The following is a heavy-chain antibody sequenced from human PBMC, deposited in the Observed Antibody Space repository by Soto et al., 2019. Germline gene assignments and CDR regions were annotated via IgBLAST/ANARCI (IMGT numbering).Heavy chain of an antibody. D-gene: IGHD3-22*01. V-gene: IGHV5-10-1*01. J-gene: IGHJ4*02. CDR2: IDPSDSQT. CDR3: ARQIYDSDTGPNFQYYFDS. CDR1: GYSFAGYW. Sequence: GESLKISGKGSGYSFAGYWITWVRQKPGKGLEWMGRIDPSDSQTYYSPSFRGHVTISVTKSITTVFLQWSSLRASDTAMYYCARQIYDSDTGPNFQYYFDSWGQGTPVTVS.